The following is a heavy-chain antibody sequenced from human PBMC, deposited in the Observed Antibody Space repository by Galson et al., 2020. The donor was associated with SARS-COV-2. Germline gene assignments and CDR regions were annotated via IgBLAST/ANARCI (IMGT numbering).Heavy chain of an antibody. D-gene: IGHD1-1*01. CDR3: ASEVPGKFDY. CDR1: GYSISSGYY. Sequence: SQTLSLTCAVSGYSISSGYYWGWIRQPPGKGLEWIGSIYHSGSTYYNPSLKSRVTISVDTSKNQFSLKLSSVTAADTAVYYCASEVPGKFDYWGQGTLVTVSS. CDR2: IYHSGST. J-gene: IGHJ4*02. V-gene: IGHV4-38-2*01.